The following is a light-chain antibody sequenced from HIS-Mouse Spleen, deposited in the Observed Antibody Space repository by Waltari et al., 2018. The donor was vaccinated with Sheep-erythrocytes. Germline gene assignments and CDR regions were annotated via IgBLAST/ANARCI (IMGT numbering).Light chain of an antibody. J-gene: IGLJ2*01. CDR2: QDS. CDR3: QAWDSSTAV. CDR1: KLGDKY. V-gene: IGLV3-1*01. Sequence: SYELTQPPSVSVSPGQTASITCSGDKLGDKYACWYQEKPGQSPVLVIYQDSKRPSGLPERVSGSSSGNTATLTRSGTQAMDEADYYCQAWDSSTAVFGGGTKLTVL.